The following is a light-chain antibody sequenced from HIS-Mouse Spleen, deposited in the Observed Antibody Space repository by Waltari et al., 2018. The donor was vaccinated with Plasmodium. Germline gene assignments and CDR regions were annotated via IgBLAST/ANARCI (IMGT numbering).Light chain of an antibody. CDR3: YSTDSSGNHRV. CDR2: EDS. V-gene: IGLV3-10*01. Sequence: SYELTHPPSVSVSPGQTARITCSGDALPKKHASWYQQKSGQAPVLVIYEDSKRPTGIPERFSGSSSGTMATLTISGAQVEDEADYYCYSTDSSGNHRVFGGGTKLTVL. CDR1: ALPKKH. J-gene: IGLJ3*02.